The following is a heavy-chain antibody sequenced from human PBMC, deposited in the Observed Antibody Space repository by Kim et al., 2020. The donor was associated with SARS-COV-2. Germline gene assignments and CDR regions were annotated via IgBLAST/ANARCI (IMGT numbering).Heavy chain of an antibody. D-gene: IGHD3-10*01. Sequence: GGSLRLSCAASGFTFSSYSMNWVRQAPGKGLEWVSSISSSSSYIYYADSVKGRFTISRDNAKNSLYLQMNSLRAEDTAVYYCARDPYYYGSGPGDWFDPWGQGTLVTVSS. CDR3: ARDPYYYGSGPGDWFDP. CDR1: GFTFSSYS. CDR2: ISSSSSYI. V-gene: IGHV3-21*01. J-gene: IGHJ5*02.